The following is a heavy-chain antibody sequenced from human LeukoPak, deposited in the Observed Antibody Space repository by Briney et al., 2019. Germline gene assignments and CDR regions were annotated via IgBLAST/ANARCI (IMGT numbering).Heavy chain of an antibody. Sequence: GGSLRLSCAASGFTFSSYAMSWVRQAPGKGLGWVSAISGSGGSTYYADSVKGRFTISRDNSKNTLYLQMNSLRAEDTAVYYCAKDLWGASCHYWGQGTLVTVSS. V-gene: IGHV3-23*01. CDR1: GFTFSSYA. CDR3: AKDLWGASCHY. J-gene: IGHJ4*02. D-gene: IGHD3-16*01. CDR2: ISGSGGST.